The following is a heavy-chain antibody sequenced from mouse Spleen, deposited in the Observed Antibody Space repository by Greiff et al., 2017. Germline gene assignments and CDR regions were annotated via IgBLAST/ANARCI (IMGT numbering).Heavy chain of an antibody. CDR3: ARDGQLGLPWFAY. CDR2: IWAGGST. J-gene: IGHJ3*01. CDR1: GFSLTSYG. V-gene: IGHV2-9*02. Sequence: VKLMESGPGLVAPSQSLSITCTVSGFSLTSYGVHWVRQPPGKGLEWLGVIWAGGSTNYNSAFMSRLSISKDNSKSQVFLKMNRLQTDDTAMYYCARDGQLGLPWFAYWGQGTLVTVSA. D-gene: IGHD3-1*01.